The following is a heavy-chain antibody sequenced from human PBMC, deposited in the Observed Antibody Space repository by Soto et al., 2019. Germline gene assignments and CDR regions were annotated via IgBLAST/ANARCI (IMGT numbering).Heavy chain of an antibody. V-gene: IGHV1-18*04. D-gene: IGHD2-15*01. Sequence: ASVKGSCKASGYTFTSYGISWVRQAPGQGLEWMGWISAYNGNTNYAQKLQGRVTMTTDTSTSTAYMELRSLRSDDTAVYYCARDNHCSGGSCYSYYYYCGMDVWGQGTTVTVSS. CDR3: ARDNHCSGGSCYSYYYYCGMDV. J-gene: IGHJ6*02. CDR1: GYTFTSYG. CDR2: ISAYNGNT.